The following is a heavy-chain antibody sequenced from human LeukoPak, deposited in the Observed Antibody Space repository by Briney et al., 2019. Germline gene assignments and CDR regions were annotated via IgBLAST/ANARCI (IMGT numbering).Heavy chain of an antibody. V-gene: IGHV3-7*01. CDR2: IKQDGSEK. D-gene: IGHD1-26*01. J-gene: IGHJ4*02. CDR1: GFTFSSYG. CDR3: ARGRSTWHLDY. Sequence: GGSLRLSCAASGFTFSSYGMTWVRQAPGKGLEWVANIKQDGSEKYYVDSVKGRFTISRDNAKNSLSLQMNSLRAEDTAVYYCARGRSTWHLDYWGQGTLVTVSS.